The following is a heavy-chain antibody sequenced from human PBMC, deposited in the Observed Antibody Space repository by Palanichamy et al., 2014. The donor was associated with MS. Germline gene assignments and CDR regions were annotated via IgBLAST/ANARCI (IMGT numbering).Heavy chain of an antibody. D-gene: IGHD3-22*01. V-gene: IGHV3-23*01. J-gene: IGHJ4*02. Sequence: EVQLLESGGGLVQPGGSLRLSCAASGFTFSSYAMSWVRQAPGKGLEWVSAISGSNGNTYYADSVKGRFSISRDNAKNTLYLQMNSLRAEDTAVYYCAKDSGPYYYDGSAYYEYWGQGTLVTVSS. CDR2: ISGSNGNT. CDR1: GFTFSSYA. CDR3: AKDSGPYYYDGSAYYEY.